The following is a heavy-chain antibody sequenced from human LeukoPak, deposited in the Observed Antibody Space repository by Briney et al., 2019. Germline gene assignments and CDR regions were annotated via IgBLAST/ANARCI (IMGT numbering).Heavy chain of an antibody. V-gene: IGHV3-53*01. Sequence: ETLSLTCTVSGGSISGYFWGWIRQPAGKGLEWVSVVYAGGRTYYAESVRGRFTASADNSLHKLYLQMDSLRSEDTAMYFCASTTFHSGKRSDYWGQGTLVTVSS. CDR3: ASTTFHSGKRSDY. J-gene: IGHJ4*02. CDR2: VYAGGRT. CDR1: GGSISGYF. D-gene: IGHD3-10*01.